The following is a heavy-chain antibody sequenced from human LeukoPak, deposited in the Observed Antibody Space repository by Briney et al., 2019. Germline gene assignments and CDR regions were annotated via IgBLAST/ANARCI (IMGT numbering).Heavy chain of an antibody. CDR1: GFTFSSYS. D-gene: IGHD6-13*01. CDR2: ISSSGSTI. CDR3: ARASYSSSWYVDGMDV. V-gene: IGHV3-48*04. Sequence: QPGGSLRLSCAASGFTFSSYSMNWVRQAPGKGLEWVSYISSSGSTIYYADSVKGRFPISRDNAKNSLYLQMNSLRAEDTAVYYCARASYSSSWYVDGMDVWGQGTTVTVSS. J-gene: IGHJ6*02.